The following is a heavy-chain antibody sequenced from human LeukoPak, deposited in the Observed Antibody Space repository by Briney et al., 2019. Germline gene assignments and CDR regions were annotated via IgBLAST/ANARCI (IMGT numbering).Heavy chain of an antibody. J-gene: IGHJ1*01. D-gene: IGHD1-26*01. Sequence: GGSLRLSCAASGFTFDDYAMHWVRQAPGKGLEWVSGISWNSGSIGYADSVKGRFTISRDNAKNSLYLQMNSLRAEDTAIYYCAKETSESYSPLEHWGQGTLVTVSS. CDR2: ISWNSGSI. CDR1: GFTFDDYA. V-gene: IGHV3-9*01. CDR3: AKETSESYSPLEH.